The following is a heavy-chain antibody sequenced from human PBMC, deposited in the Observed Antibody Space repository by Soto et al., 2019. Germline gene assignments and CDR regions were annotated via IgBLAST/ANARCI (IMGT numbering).Heavy chain of an antibody. J-gene: IGHJ4*02. D-gene: IGHD6-19*01. CDR2: IRGSGDTI. CDR3: ARDPAVGSSGWYYFDY. Sequence: EVQLVDSGGGLVQPGGSLRLSCAASGFTFTSHNMAWVRQAPGKGLEWVSYIRGSGDTIYYADSVRGRFTISRDNAKDSLYLQMNSLRDEDTAVYYCARDPAVGSSGWYYFDYWGQGALVTVSS. CDR1: GFTFTSHN. V-gene: IGHV3-48*02.